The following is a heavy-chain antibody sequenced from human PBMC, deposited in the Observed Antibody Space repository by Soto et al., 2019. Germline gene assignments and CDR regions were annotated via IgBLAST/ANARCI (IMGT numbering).Heavy chain of an antibody. CDR2: IGSSSGTI. Sequence: EVQLVESGGGLVQPGGSLRLSCAASGFTFSSYSMNWVRQAPGKGLEWVSYIGSSSGTIYYAGSVKGRFTISRDNAKNSLYLQMNSLRAEDTAVYYCAGDPPTGSYFDYWGQGTLVTVSS. J-gene: IGHJ4*02. V-gene: IGHV3-48*01. D-gene: IGHD1-1*01. CDR3: AGDPPTGSYFDY. CDR1: GFTFSSYS.